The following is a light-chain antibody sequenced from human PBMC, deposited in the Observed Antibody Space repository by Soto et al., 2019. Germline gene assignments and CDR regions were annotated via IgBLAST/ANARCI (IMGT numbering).Light chain of an antibody. CDR3: QQTYNTPPT. CDR1: QSISSY. V-gene: IGKV1-39*01. Sequence: DIQMTQSPSSLAASVGDRLTITCRASQSISSYLNWYHQKPVKAPKLLIYGASSLQSGVPSRFSGSGSGTDFTLTISSLQPEDFATYYCQQTYNTPPTFGPG. J-gene: IGKJ3*01. CDR2: GAS.